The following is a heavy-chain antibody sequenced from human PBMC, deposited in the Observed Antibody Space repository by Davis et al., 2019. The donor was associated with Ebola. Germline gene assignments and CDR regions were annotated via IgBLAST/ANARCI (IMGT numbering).Heavy chain of an antibody. CDR1: GFTFSSYA. D-gene: IGHD4-17*01. CDR2: ISGSGGST. Sequence: SLMLSCPASGFTFSSYAMPCLRQSPWKGLELVSVISGSGGSTYYADSVKGRFTISRDNSKNTLYLQMNSLRAEDTAVYYCTNSYATVTTFDYWGQGTLVTVSS. V-gene: IGHV3-23*01. J-gene: IGHJ4*02. CDR3: TNSYATVTTFDY.